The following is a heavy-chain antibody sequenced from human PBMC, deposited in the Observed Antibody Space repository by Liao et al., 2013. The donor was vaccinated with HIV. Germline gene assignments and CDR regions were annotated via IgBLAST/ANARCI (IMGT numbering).Heavy chain of an antibody. CDR3: ARGGRRDYYSRSDYYYYYMDV. V-gene: IGHV4-59*01. J-gene: IGHJ6*03. CDR1: GGSIISYF. D-gene: IGHD4-17*01. Sequence: QVQLQESGPGLVKPSETLSLTCTVSGGSIISYFWSWVRQPPGKGLEWIGYIYHSGSTNHNPSLKSRVTISVDTSNNQFSLKLSSVTAADTAVYYCARGGRRDYYSRSDYYYYYMDVWGKGTTVTV. CDR2: IYHSGST.